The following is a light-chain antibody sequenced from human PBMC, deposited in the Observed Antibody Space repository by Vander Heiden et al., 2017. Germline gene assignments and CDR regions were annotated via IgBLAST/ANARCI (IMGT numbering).Light chain of an antibody. CDR2: EDY. CDR1: KLGDKV. Sequence: SYELTQPPSVSVSPGETASIPCSGDKLGDKVVSWYQQKPRQFPLLVIYEDYKRPSGIPERFSASNSGNTATLTISETQAMDEADYYCQAWDFTTYVVFGGGTKLTVL. CDR3: QAWDFTTYVV. V-gene: IGLV3-1*01. J-gene: IGLJ2*01.